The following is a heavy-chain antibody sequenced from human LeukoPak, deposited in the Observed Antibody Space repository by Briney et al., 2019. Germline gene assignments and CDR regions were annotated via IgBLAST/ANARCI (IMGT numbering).Heavy chain of an antibody. CDR1: GFTFSSYS. J-gene: IGHJ4*02. Sequence: GGSLRLSCAASGFTFSSYSMNWVRQAPGKGLEWVSSISSSGSYIYYADSVKGRFTISRDNAKNSLYLQMNSLRAEDTTVYYCARSPLSGSPYWGQGTLVTVSS. D-gene: IGHD1-26*01. V-gene: IGHV3-21*01. CDR3: ARSPLSGSPY. CDR2: ISSSGSYI.